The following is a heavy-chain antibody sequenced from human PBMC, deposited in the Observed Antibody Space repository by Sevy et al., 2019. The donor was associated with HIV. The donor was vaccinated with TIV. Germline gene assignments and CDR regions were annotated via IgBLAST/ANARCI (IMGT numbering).Heavy chain of an antibody. CDR2: INSDGSST. Sequence: GGSLRLSCAASGFTFSSYWMHWVRQAPGKGLVWVSRINSDGSSTSYADSVKGRLTISRENAKNTRYLQMNSLRAEDTAVYYCGRGGDIVVVVAATDYYYGMDVWGQGTTVTVSS. J-gene: IGHJ6*02. CDR1: GFTFSSYW. D-gene: IGHD2-15*01. V-gene: IGHV3-74*01. CDR3: GRGGDIVVVVAATDYYYGMDV.